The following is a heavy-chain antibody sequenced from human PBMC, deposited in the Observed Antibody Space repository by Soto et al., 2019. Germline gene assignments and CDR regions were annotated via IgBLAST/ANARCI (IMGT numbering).Heavy chain of an antibody. Sequence: ASVKVSCKASGYTFTSYYMHWVRQAPGQGLEWMGIINPSGGSTSYAQKFQGRVTMTRDTSTSTVYMELSSLRSEDTAVYYCAKYYAPLARTHDYGKDVEVQGTAV. J-gene: IGHJ6*02. D-gene: IGHD6-19*01. CDR3: AKYYAPLARTHDYGKDV. CDR2: INPSGGST. V-gene: IGHV1-46*01. CDR1: GYTFTSYY.